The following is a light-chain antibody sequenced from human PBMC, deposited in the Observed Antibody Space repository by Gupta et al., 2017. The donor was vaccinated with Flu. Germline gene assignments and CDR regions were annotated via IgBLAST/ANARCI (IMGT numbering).Light chain of an antibody. J-gene: IGLJ2*01. Sequence: QSALTQPASVSGSPGQSMTISCTGTSSDVGDYKYVSWYQQHPGKAPKLMIYDVNYRPSGVSNRFSGSKSGNTASLTISGLQAEDEADYYCSSYTSSNTLQVIFGGGTRLTVL. CDR1: SSDVGDYKY. CDR2: DVN. CDR3: SSYTSSNTLQVI. V-gene: IGLV2-14*03.